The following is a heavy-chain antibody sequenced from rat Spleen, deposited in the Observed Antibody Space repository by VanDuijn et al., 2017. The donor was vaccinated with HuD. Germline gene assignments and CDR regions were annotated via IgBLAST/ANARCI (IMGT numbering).Heavy chain of an antibody. V-gene: IGHV2-70*01. CDR1: GFSLISYA. J-gene: IGHJ3*01. CDR3: ARWRYTTDWFAY. Sequence: QVHLKESGPGLMQPSETLSLTCTVSGFSLISYAVNWVRQPPGKGLEWMGGIWGDGSTNYNSALKSRLSISRDTSKSQVYLKMNSLQTEDTAMYFCARWRYTTDWFAYWGQGTLVTVSS. CDR2: IWGDGST. D-gene: IGHD1-6*01.